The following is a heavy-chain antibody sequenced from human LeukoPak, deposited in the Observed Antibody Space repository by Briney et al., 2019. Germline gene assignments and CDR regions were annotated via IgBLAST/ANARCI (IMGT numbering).Heavy chain of an antibody. D-gene: IGHD2-21*02. CDR1: GFTFDRFT. Sequence: PGGSLRLSCAASGFTFDRFTIHWVRQTPGKGLEWVSLINRRGHTFYADSVKGRCTISRDNSRNSVFLQMNSLRPEDTALYHCAKEVDCPSDCLFFHSWGQGTLVTVSS. V-gene: IGHV3-43*01. CDR3: AKEVDCPSDCLFFHS. J-gene: IGHJ4*02. CDR2: INRRGHT.